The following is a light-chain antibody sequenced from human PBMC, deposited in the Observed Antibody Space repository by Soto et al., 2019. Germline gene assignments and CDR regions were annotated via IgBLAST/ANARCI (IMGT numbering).Light chain of an antibody. V-gene: IGKV1-5*01. CDR3: QQYNSYSWT. CDR1: QSISSW. CDR2: DAS. Sequence: FQKPQSNSTLSASVGDRVTITCRASQSISSWLAWYQQKPGKAPKLLIYDASSLESGVPSRFSGSGSGTEFTLTISSLQPDDFATYYCQQYNSYSWTFGQGTKVDIK. J-gene: IGKJ1*01.